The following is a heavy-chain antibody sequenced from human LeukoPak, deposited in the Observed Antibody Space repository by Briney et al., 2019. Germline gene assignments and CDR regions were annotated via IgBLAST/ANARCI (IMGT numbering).Heavy chain of an antibody. D-gene: IGHD1-26*01. CDR3: AREVELGDY. CDR2: ISYDGSNK. V-gene: IGHV3-30-3*01. Sequence: GRSLRLSCAASGFTFSSYAMHWVRQAPGKGLEWVAVISYDGSNKYYADSVKGRFTISRDNAKNSLYLQMNSLRAEDTAVYYCAREVELGDYWGQGTLVTVSS. J-gene: IGHJ4*02. CDR1: GFTFSSYA.